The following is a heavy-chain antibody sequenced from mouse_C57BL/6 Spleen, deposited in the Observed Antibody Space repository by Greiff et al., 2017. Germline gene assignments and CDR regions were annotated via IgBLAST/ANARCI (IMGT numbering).Heavy chain of an antibody. Sequence: EVKLMESGPELVKPGASVKIPCKASGYTFTDYNMDWVKQSHGKSLEWIGDINPNNGGTIYNQKFKGKATLTVDKSSSTAYMELRSLTSEDTAVYYCARRAPNWYFDVWGTGTTVTVSS. CDR2: INPNNGGT. CDR3: ARRAPNWYFDV. V-gene: IGHV1-18*01. D-gene: IGHD3-3*01. J-gene: IGHJ1*03. CDR1: GYTFTDYN.